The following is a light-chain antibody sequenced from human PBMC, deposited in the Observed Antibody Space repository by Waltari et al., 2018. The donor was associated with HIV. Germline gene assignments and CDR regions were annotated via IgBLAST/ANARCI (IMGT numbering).Light chain of an antibody. CDR2: KDT. J-gene: IGLJ2*01. CDR1: KLPETY. CDR3: YSTSDDNVV. Sequence: SYELTQPSSVSVSPGQTARITCPGDKLPETYPRWFQQRPGQTPVLLIYKDTERHSWISERFSGSSSGTTVTLTITWAQVEDEADYYCYSTSDDNVVFGGGTKLMVL. V-gene: IGLV3-27*01.